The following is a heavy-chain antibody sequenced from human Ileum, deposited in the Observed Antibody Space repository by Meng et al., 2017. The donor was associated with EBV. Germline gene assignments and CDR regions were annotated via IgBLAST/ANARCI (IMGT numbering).Heavy chain of an antibody. CDR1: GYTFINHD. CDR2: MNSNSGNT. D-gene: IGHD3-16*01. CDR3: ARGSGAGGRDWFDP. V-gene: IGHV1-8*02. Sequence: QVQLGRSGGWVKKPGASWKVSCKASGYTFINHDIDWFRQAPGQGLEWMGWMNSNSGNTGYGQKFQDRVTMTRNTSISTAYMELSSLTSEDTALYYCARGSGAGGRDWFDPWGQGTLVTVSS. J-gene: IGHJ5*02.